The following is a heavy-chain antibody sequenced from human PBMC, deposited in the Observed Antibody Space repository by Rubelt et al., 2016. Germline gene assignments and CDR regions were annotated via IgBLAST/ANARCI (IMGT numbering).Heavy chain of an antibody. D-gene: IGHD3-10*01. J-gene: IGHJ6*02. CDR2: IWYDGSNK. CDR1: GFTFSSYG. CDR3: ARDIGAGVRGVIGHYYYGMDV. Sequence: VQLVESGGGVVQPGRSLRLSCAASGFTFSSYGMHWVRQAPGKGLEWVAVIWYDGSNKYYADSVKGRFTISRDNSKNTLYLQMNSLRAEDTAVYYCARDIGAGVRGVIGHYYYGMDVWGQGTTVTVSS. V-gene: IGHV3-30*19.